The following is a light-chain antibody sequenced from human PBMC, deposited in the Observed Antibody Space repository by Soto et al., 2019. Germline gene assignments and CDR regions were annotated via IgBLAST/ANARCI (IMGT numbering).Light chain of an antibody. CDR1: SSNIGSNY. CDR3: AACDDRLSGVV. Sequence: QLVLTQPPSASGTPGQRVTISCSGSSSNIGSNYVYWYQQLPVTAPKLLIYRNNQRPSGVPDRFSGSKSGTSASLAISGIRAEDEADYYCAACDDRLSGVVFGEGTKVTV. J-gene: IGLJ2*01. V-gene: IGLV1-47*01. CDR2: RNN.